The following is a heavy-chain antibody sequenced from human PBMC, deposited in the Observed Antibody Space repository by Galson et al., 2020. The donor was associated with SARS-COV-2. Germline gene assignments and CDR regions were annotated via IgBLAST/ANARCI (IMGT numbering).Heavy chain of an antibody. CDR3: ATAIAIVVVRADIQDSNNYDYGMDV. CDR1: GYTLTELS. Sequence: ASVKVSCKVSGYTLTELSMHWVRQAPGKGLEWMGGFDPEDGETIYAQKFQGRVTMTEDTSTDTAYMELSSLRSEDTAVYYFATAIAIVVVRADIQDSNNYDYGMDVWGQGTTVTVSS. V-gene: IGHV1-24*01. D-gene: IGHD2-2*01. CDR2: FDPEDGET. J-gene: IGHJ6*02.